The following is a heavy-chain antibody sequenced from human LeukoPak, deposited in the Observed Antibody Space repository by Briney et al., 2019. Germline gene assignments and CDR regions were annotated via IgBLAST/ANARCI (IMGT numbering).Heavy chain of an antibody. CDR2: ISAYNGNT. D-gene: IGHD2-2*01. CDR3: ARANPLYCSSTTCLFDY. J-gene: IGHJ4*02. CDR1: GYTFTSYG. Sequence: GASVKVSCKASGYTFTSYGISWVRQAPGQGLEWMGWISAYNGNTNYAQKLQGRVTMTTDTSTSTAYMELSRLRSDDTAVYYCARANPLYCSSTTCLFDYWGQGTLVTVSS. V-gene: IGHV1-18*01.